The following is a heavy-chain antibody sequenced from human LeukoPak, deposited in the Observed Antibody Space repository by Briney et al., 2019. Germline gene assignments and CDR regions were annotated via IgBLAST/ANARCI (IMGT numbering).Heavy chain of an antibody. J-gene: IGHJ4*02. V-gene: IGHV3-15*01. CDR3: TTYSSGSCPF. CDR1: GITFSNAW. D-gene: IGHD6-19*01. Sequence: GGSLRLSCAASGITFSNAWMTWDRQAPGKGLEWVGRIYRSSNGETTDYGAPVKGRFTMSRDDSKNTLYLQMNSLKTEDTAVYYCTTYSSGSCPFWGQGTLVTVSS. CDR2: IYRSSNGETT.